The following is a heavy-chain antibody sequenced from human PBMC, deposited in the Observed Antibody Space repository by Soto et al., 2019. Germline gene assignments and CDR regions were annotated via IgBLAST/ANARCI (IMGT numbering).Heavy chain of an antibody. V-gene: IGHV5-51*01. CDR1: GYSFTNYW. D-gene: IGHD4-17*01. Sequence: GEPLKISCDGSGYSFTNYWIAWVRQMPGKGLEYIGIIYPSDSTTRYSPSFQGQVTISADRSISTAYLQWSSLMASDTAIYYCARHGFYGDYSSNYFDPWGQGTLVTVSS. CDR2: IYPSDSTT. CDR3: ARHGFYGDYSSNYFDP. J-gene: IGHJ5*02.